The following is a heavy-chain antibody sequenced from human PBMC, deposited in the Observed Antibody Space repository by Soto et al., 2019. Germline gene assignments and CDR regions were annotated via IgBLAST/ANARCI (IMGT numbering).Heavy chain of an antibody. CDR3: ARGRDFWSGSPLSHWFDP. CDR2: IYHSGST. Sequence: PSETLSLTCAVSGGSISSGGYSWSWIRQPPGKGLEWIGYIYHSGSTYYNPSLKSRVTISVDRSKNQFSLKLSSVTAADTAVYYCARGRDFWSGSPLSHWFDPWGQGTLVTVPQ. V-gene: IGHV4-30-2*01. D-gene: IGHD3-3*01. CDR1: GGSISSGGYS. J-gene: IGHJ5*02.